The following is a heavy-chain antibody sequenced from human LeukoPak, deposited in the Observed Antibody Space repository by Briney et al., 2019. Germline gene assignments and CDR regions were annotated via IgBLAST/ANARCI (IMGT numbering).Heavy chain of an antibody. CDR3: ARVPTVTFFDY. CDR2: IYYSRST. J-gene: IGHJ4*02. CDR1: GGSISSSSYY. V-gene: IGHV4-39*01. D-gene: IGHD4-17*01. Sequence: SSETLSLTCTVSGGSISSSSYYWGWIRQPPGKGLEWIGSIYYSRSTYYNPSLKSRVTISVDTFKNQFSLRLSSVTAADTAVYYCARVPTVTFFDYWGQGTLVTVSS.